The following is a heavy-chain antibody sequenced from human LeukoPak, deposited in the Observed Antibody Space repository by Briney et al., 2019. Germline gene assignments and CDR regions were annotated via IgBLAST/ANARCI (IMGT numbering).Heavy chain of an antibody. Sequence: SETLSLTCSVSSVSISSYYWSWIRQPPGKGLEWIGYILFSGSTNYNPSLKSRVTISVDTSKNQFSLKLSSVTAADTAVYYCASLPGGYDILTGYYKRGYFQHWGQGTLVTVSS. V-gene: IGHV4-59*01. J-gene: IGHJ1*01. CDR1: SVSISSYY. D-gene: IGHD3-9*01. CDR2: ILFSGST. CDR3: ASLPGGYDILTGYYKRGYFQH.